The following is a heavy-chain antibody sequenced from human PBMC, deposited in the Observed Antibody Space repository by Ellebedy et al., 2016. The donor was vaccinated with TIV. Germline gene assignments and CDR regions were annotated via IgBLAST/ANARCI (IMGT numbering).Heavy chain of an antibody. V-gene: IGHV2-26*01. Sequence: SGPPLVKPTETLTLTCTVSGFSLSNIIMGVSWFRQPPGKALEWLTHIFPHDKASYTPYLKRRLPISKDTAKSQVVLTMSNMDPGNAATYYCARTLRYCGGDCSFLFDFWGQGTLVTVSS. D-gene: IGHD2-21*02. CDR3: ARTLRYCGGDCSFLFDF. CDR1: GFSLSNIIMG. CDR2: IFPHDKA. J-gene: IGHJ4*02.